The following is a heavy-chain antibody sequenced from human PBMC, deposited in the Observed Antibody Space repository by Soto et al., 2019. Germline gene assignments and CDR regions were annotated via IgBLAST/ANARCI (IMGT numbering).Heavy chain of an antibody. CDR1: GFTFSNYG. CDR3: AKPDPFKTLMRFHN. V-gene: IGHV3-30*18. Sequence: QVQLVESGGDVVQPGGSLRLSCAAAGFTFSNYGMQWVRQAPGRGLEWVAVISYDGRNKYYADSVKGRFTISRDNSENTLFLEMSSLRAEDTAVYYCAKPDPFKTLMRFHNWGQGTLVTVSS. CDR2: ISYDGRNK. J-gene: IGHJ4*02. D-gene: IGHD3-16*01.